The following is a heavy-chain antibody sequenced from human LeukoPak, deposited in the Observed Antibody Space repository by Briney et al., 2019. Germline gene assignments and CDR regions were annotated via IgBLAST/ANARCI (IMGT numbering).Heavy chain of an antibody. J-gene: IGHJ6*02. CDR1: GFTFSTYT. Sequence: GGSLRLSCAASGFTFSTYTMNWVRQAPGKGLEWVSSISSSRSYIYYADSVKGRFTISRDNSKNTLYLQMNSLRAEDTAVYYCARDLPYYGMDVWGQGTTVTVSS. V-gene: IGHV3-21*04. CDR2: ISSSRSYI. CDR3: ARDLPYYGMDV.